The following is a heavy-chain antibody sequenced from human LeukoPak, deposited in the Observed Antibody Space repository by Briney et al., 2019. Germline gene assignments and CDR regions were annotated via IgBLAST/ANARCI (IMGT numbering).Heavy chain of an antibody. CDR2: ISSSSSYI. J-gene: IGHJ4*02. Sequence: GGSLRLSCAASGFTFRSYSMNWVRQAPGKGLEWVSSISSSSSYIYYADSVRGRLIISRDNAKNSLYLQLNSLRAEDTAVYYCARDLGEIFGVVFDYWGQGPLVTVSS. CDR1: GFTFRSYS. V-gene: IGHV3-21*01. CDR3: ARDLGEIFGVVFDY. D-gene: IGHD3-3*01.